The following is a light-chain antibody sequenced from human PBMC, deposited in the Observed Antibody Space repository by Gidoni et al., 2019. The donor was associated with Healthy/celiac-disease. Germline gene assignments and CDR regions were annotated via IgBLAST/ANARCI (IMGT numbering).Light chain of an antibody. CDR2: KVS. Sequence: DVVMTQPPLSLPVTLGQPASISCRSSQSLVYSGGNTYLNWFQQRPGQSPRRLIYKVSNRDSGVPDRFSGSGSGTDFTLKISRVEAEDVGVYYCMQGTHWPPYTFGQGTKLEIK. J-gene: IGKJ2*01. CDR3: MQGTHWPPYT. V-gene: IGKV2-30*01. CDR1: QSLVYSGGNTY.